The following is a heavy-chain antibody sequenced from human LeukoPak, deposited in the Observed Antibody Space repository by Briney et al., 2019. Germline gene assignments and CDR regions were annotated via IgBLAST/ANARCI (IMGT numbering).Heavy chain of an antibody. D-gene: IGHD3-10*01. CDR3: ARGGYYGSGNDFRFDP. CDR1: GGSINSYY. V-gene: IGHV4-59*01. CDR2: IHYTGST. J-gene: IGHJ5*02. Sequence: SETLSLTCTVSGGSINSYYWSWIRQPAGKGLECIGYIHYTGSTNYNPSLKSRVTISVDTSKNQFSLKLSSVTAADTAIYYCARGGYYGSGNDFRFDPWGQGTLVTVSS.